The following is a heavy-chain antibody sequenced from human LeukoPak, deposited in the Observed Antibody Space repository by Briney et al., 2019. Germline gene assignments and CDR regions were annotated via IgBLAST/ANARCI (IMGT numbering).Heavy chain of an antibody. D-gene: IGHD3-10*01. CDR1: GFTFRNYW. V-gene: IGHV3-7*03. CDR3: AKGNSMIRATCFDS. Sequence: GGSLRLSCAASGFTFRNYWVGWVRQAPGKGLEWVANTKPDGSAEYYADSVRGRFTTSRDNANNFLYLQMNRLRAEDTALYYCAKGNSMIRATCFDSWGRGTLVTVSS. CDR2: TKPDGSAE. J-gene: IGHJ4*02.